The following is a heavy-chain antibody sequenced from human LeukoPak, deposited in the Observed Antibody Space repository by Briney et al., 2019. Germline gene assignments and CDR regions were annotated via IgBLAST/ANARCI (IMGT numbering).Heavy chain of an antibody. J-gene: IGHJ2*01. CDR3: ARGSDWYFDL. CDR2: MNPNSGNT. Sequence: ASVKVSCKASGYTFTSYDINWVRQATGQGLEWMGWMNPNSGNTVYAQKFQGRVTMTRDTSISTAYMELSSLRSEDTAVYYCARGSDWYFDLWGRGTLVTVSS. CDR1: GYTFTSYD. V-gene: IGHV1-8*01.